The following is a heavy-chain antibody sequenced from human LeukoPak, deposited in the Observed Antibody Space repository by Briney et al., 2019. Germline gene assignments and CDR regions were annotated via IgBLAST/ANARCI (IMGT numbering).Heavy chain of an antibody. CDR2: IYYSGST. Sequence: SETVSLTCTVSGGSISSYYWSWIRQPPGKGLEWIGYIYYSGSTNYNPSLKSRVTTLVDTSKNQFSLRLSSVTAADTAVYYCAREYSSSSGRRAFDFWGQGTMVTVSS. V-gene: IGHV4-59*08. J-gene: IGHJ3*01. CDR3: AREYSSSSGRRAFDF. D-gene: IGHD6-6*01. CDR1: GGSISSYY.